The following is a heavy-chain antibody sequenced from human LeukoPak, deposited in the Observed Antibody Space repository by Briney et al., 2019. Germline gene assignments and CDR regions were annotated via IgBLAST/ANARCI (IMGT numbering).Heavy chain of an antibody. V-gene: IGHV1-46*01. Sequence: GASVKVSCKASGYTFTSYYMHWVRQAPGQGLEWMGIINPSGGSTSYAQKFQGRVTMTRDTSTSTVYMELSSLRSEDAAVYYCARDSPIATGMDVWGKGTTVTVSS. CDR2: INPSGGST. CDR1: GYTFTSYY. CDR3: ARDSPIATGMDV. D-gene: IGHD2-21*01. J-gene: IGHJ6*04.